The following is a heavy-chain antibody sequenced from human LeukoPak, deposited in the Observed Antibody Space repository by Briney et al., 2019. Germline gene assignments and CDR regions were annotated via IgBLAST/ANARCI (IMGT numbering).Heavy chain of an antibody. D-gene: IGHD3-3*01. CDR1: GYTFTGYY. V-gene: IGHV1-2*02. CDR2: INPNSGGT. J-gene: IGHJ6*03. CDR3: ASSGRELRFLEWFNLDYYYMDV. Sequence: ASVKVSCKASGYTFTGYYMHWVRQAPGQGPEWMGWINPNSGGTNYAQKFQGRVTMTRDTSISTAYMELSRLRSDDTAVYYCASSGRELRFLEWFNLDYYYMDVWGKGTTVTVSS.